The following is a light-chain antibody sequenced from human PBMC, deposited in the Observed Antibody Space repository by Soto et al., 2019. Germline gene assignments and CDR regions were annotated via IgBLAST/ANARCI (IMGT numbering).Light chain of an antibody. CDR3: QQLNNYPST. J-gene: IGKJ4*01. V-gene: IGKV1-9*01. CDR1: QDISSY. Sequence: IQLTQSPSSLSASVGDRVTITCRASQDISSYLGWYQQKPGKAPKLLIYAASTLQSGVPSRFSGSGSGTDFTLIINSLQPEDFATYFCQQLNNYPSTFGGGTKVEIK. CDR2: AAS.